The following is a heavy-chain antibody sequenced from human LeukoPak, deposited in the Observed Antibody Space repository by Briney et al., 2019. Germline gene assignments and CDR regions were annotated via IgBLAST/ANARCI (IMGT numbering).Heavy chain of an antibody. CDR3: AKSQARLSWFDP. CDR2: LYHSGST. J-gene: IGHJ5*02. V-gene: IGHV4-38-2*02. D-gene: IGHD6-19*01. Sequence: SETLSLTCTVSGYSISSGYYWGWIRPPPGKGLEWIGSLYHSGSTYYNPSLKSRVTISVDTSKNQFSLKLRSVTAADTAVYYCAKSQARLSWFDPWGQGTLVTVSS. CDR1: GYSISSGYY.